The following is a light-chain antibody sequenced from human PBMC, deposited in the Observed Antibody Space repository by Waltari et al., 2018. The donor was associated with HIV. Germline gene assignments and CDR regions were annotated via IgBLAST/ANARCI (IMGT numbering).Light chain of an antibody. CDR2: ATN. Sequence: QSVLTQPPSASGTPGQRVTISCSGGISNIGANIVNWYQLLPGRAPSLLIYATNRRRSVVPDRFSGSKSGTSAALAISGLQSEDEGDYYCATWDNGLNGRHVFGTGTQVTV. CDR1: ISNIGANI. V-gene: IGLV1-44*01. CDR3: ATWDNGLNGRHV. J-gene: IGLJ1*01.